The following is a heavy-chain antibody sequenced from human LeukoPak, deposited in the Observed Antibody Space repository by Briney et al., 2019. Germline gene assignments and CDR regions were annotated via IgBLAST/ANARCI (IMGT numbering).Heavy chain of an antibody. D-gene: IGHD1-26*01. J-gene: IGHJ4*02. CDR3: ARFSGSYREFDY. V-gene: IGHV3-7*01. CDR2: IKQDGSDK. CDR1: GFTFSSYW. Sequence: PGGSLRLSCAASGFTFSSYWMTWVRQAPGKGLEWVANIKQDGSDKYYVDSVKGRFTISRDNTKNSLYLQMNSLRAEDTAVYYCARFSGSYREFDYWGQGTLVTVSS.